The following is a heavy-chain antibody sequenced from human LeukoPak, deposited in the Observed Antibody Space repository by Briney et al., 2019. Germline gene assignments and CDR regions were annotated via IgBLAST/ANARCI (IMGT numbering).Heavy chain of an antibody. D-gene: IGHD3-3*01. V-gene: IGHV4-34*01. CDR1: GGSFSGYY. Sequence: SETLPLTCAVYGGSFSGYYWSWIRQPPGKGLEWIGEINHSGSTNYNPSLKSRVTISVETSKSQFSLKLSSVTAADTAVYYCARTRFWSGCLSLNWFDPWGQGTLVTVSS. CDR2: INHSGST. CDR3: ARTRFWSGCLSLNWFDP. J-gene: IGHJ5*02.